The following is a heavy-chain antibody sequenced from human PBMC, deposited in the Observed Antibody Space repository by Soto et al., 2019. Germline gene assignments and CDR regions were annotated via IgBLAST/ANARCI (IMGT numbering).Heavy chain of an antibody. Sequence: GGSLRLSCAASGFTFSSYAMHWVRQAPGKGLEYVSAISSNGGSTYYANSVKGRFTISRDNSKNTLYLQMNSLRAEDTAVYYCAKGGLTFKGAFDIWGQGTMVTVSS. CDR3: AKGGLTFKGAFDI. V-gene: IGHV3-64*01. J-gene: IGHJ3*02. CDR1: GFTFSSYA. CDR2: ISSNGGST. D-gene: IGHD1-20*01.